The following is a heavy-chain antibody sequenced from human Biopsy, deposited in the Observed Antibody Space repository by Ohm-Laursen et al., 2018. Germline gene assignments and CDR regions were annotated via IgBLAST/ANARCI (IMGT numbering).Heavy chain of an antibody. D-gene: IGHD2-2*02. V-gene: IGHV3-15*01. J-gene: IGHJ5*02. CDR2: IRSKPVGGIA. CDR3: TTDLAGYCSSTSCYKAIEFDP. CDR1: GFTFSGCA. Sequence: SLRLSCAASGFTFSGCAMHWVRQASGKGLEWVGRIRSKPVGGIAEYTAPVKGRFTISRDDSENTVFLQMTSLKTEDTAVYYCTTDLAGYCSSTSCYKAIEFDPWGQGTLVTVSS.